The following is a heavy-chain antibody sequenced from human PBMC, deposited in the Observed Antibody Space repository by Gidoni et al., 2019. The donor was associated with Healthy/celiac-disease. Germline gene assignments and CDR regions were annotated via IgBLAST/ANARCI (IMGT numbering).Heavy chain of an antibody. CDR1: GGSISSSIYY. J-gene: IGHJ3*02. D-gene: IGHD2-2*01. V-gene: IGHV4-39*07. Sequence: QLQLQESGPGLVKPSETLSLTCTVSGGSISSSIYYWGWIRQPPGKGLEWIGSIYYSGSTYYNPSLKSRVTISVDTSKNQFSLKLSSVTAADTAVYYCARGYCSSTSCFSPHPGIDAFDIWGQGTMVTVSS. CDR2: IYYSGST. CDR3: ARGYCSSTSCFSPHPGIDAFDI.